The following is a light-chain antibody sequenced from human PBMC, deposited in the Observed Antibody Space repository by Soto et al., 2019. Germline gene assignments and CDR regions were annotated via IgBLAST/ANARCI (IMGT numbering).Light chain of an antibody. V-gene: IGLV1-40*01. Sequence: QPVLTQPPSVSGAPGQRVTISCTGSNSNIGAGYDVHWYQQLPGTAPKLLIYGNSNRPSGVPDRFSGSKSGTSASLAITGLQAEDEADYYCQSYDNSLSGYVFGTGTKLTVL. CDR3: QSYDNSLSGYV. CDR2: GNS. J-gene: IGLJ1*01. CDR1: NSNIGAGYD.